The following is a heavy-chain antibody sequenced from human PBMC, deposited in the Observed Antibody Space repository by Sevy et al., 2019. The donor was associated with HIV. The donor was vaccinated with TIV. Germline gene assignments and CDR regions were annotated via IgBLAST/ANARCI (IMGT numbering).Heavy chain of an antibody. CDR1: GFTFGDYA. V-gene: IGHV3-49*03. CDR2: IRSKAYGGTT. J-gene: IGHJ5*02. Sequence: GGSLRLSCTASGFTFGDYAMSWFCQAPGKGLEWVGFIRSKAYGGTTEYAASVKGRFTISRDDSKSIAYLQMNSLKTEDTVVYYCTRGDYGGNSDAWFDPWGQGTLVTVSS. D-gene: IGHD4-17*01. CDR3: TRGDYGGNSDAWFDP.